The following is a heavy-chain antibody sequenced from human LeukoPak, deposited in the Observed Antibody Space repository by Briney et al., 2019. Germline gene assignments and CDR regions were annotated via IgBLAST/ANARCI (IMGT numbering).Heavy chain of an antibody. D-gene: IGHD3-22*01. V-gene: IGHV3-11*01. CDR2: ISSSGSTI. J-gene: IGHJ4*02. CDR3: ARDQGVSIPMYYYDSSPSDY. CDR1: GFTFSDYY. Sequence: KPGGSLRLSCAASGFTFSDYYMSWIRQAPGKGLEWVSYISSSGSTIYYADSVKGRFTISRDNAKNSLYLQMSSLRAEDTAVYYCARDQGVSIPMYYYDSSPSDYWGQGTLVTVSS.